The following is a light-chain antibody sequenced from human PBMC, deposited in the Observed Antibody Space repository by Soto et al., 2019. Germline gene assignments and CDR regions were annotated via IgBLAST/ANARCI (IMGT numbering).Light chain of an antibody. V-gene: IGKV1-5*03. CDR2: KAS. CDR3: QQYNSYPWT. Sequence: DIQVTQSPSTLSASVGDRVTITCRASQSISSWLAWYQRKPGKAPNLLIHKASSLESGVPSRFSGSGSGTEFTLTISSLQPDDFATYYCQQYNSYPWTFGQGTKVEIK. J-gene: IGKJ1*01. CDR1: QSISSW.